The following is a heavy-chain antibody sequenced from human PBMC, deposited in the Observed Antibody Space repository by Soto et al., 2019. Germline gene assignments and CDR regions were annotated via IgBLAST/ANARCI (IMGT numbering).Heavy chain of an antibody. V-gene: IGHV3-30-3*01. J-gene: IGHJ4*02. Sequence: QVQLVESGGGVVQPGRSLRLSCAASGFTFSSYAMHWVRQAPGKGLEWVAVISYDGSNKYYADSVKGRFTISRDNSKNTRYLQMNSLRAEDTAVYYCATGGRYLSSSWAGIDYWGQGTLVTVSS. CDR1: GFTFSSYA. D-gene: IGHD6-13*01. CDR2: ISYDGSNK. CDR3: ATGGRYLSSSWAGIDY.